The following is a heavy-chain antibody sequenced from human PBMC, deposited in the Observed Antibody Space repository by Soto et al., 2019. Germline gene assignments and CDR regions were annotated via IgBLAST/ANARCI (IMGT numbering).Heavy chain of an antibody. J-gene: IGHJ6*02. CDR3: ARVALPLVPVYYYYGMDV. Sequence: ASVKVSCKASGGTFSSYAISWVRQAPGQGLEWMGGIIPIFGTANYAQKFQGRVTITADESTSTAYMELSSLRSEDTAVYYCARVALPLVPVYYYYGMDVWGQGTTVTVS. D-gene: IGHD2-2*01. CDR2: IIPIFGTA. V-gene: IGHV1-69*13. CDR1: GGTFSSYA.